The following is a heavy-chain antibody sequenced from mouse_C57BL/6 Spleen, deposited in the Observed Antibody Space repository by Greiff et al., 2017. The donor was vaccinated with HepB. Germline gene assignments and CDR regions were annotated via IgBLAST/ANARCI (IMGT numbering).Heavy chain of an antibody. J-gene: IGHJ4*01. CDR3: AREGRTTYDYPYAMDY. D-gene: IGHD2-4*01. V-gene: IGHV1-80*01. CDR1: GYAFSSYW. Sequence: QVQLKESGAELVKPGASVKISCKASGYAFSSYWMNWVKQRPGKGLEWIGQIYPGDGDTNYNGKFKGKATLTADKSSSTAYMQLSSLTSEDSAVYFCAREGRTTYDYPYAMDYWGQGTSVTVSS. CDR2: IYPGDGDT.